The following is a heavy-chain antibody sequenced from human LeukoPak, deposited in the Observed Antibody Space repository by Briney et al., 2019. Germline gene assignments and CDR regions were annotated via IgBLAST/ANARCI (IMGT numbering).Heavy chain of an antibody. Sequence: SVKVSCKASGGTFGSYAISWVRQAPGQGLEWMGGIIPFFGTANYALKFQGRVTITADESTSTAYMELSSLRSEDTAVYYCARGDIVVVPAATNWFDPWGQGTLVTVSS. CDR1: GGTFGSYA. J-gene: IGHJ5*02. CDR3: ARGDIVVVPAATNWFDP. CDR2: IIPFFGTA. V-gene: IGHV1-69*13. D-gene: IGHD2-2*01.